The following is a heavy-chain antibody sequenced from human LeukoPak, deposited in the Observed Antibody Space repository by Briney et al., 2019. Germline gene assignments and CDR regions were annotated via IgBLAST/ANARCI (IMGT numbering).Heavy chain of an antibody. CDR1: GVSVSTSH. Sequence: SETLSLTCNVSGVSVSTSHWNWIRQPAGKALEWIGHIYASGVTNYNPSLKSRVTMSLHTSKSQFSLKLATVTAADTAVYYCARGVDDISDYFAYWGPGSLVTVSS. V-gene: IGHV4-4*07. CDR2: IYASGVT. CDR3: ARGVDDISDYFAY. D-gene: IGHD3-3*02. J-gene: IGHJ4*02.